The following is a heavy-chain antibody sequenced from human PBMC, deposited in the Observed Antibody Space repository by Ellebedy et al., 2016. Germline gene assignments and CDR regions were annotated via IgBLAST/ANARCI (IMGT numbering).Heavy chain of an antibody. CDR3: ANVIVGATPFDY. V-gene: IGHV3-23*01. Sequence: GESLKISXAVSGFTFSTIFMSWVRQAPGKGLEWVSFISGSGGSTYSADSVKGRFTISRDNSKNTLYLQMNSLRADDTAVYYCANVIVGATPFDYWGQGTLVTVSS. CDR2: ISGSGGST. CDR1: GFTFSTIF. D-gene: IGHD1-26*01. J-gene: IGHJ4*02.